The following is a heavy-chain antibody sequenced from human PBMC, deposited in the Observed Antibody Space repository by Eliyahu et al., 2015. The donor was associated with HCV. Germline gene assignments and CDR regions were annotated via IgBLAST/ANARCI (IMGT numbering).Heavy chain of an antibody. Sequence: QVQLVESGGGVVQPGGSLRLSCAVXGFTFNTNGVHWVRQAPGKGLEWLSFIMYDGSNTYYTDSVKGRLTVSRDSSKNTVFLQLNSLRVEDTAVYYCAKDETGKYFFDFWGQGTLVTVSS. CDR3: AKDETGKYFFDF. V-gene: IGHV3-30*02. D-gene: IGHD3-9*01. CDR1: GFTFNTNG. CDR2: IMYDGSNT. J-gene: IGHJ4*01.